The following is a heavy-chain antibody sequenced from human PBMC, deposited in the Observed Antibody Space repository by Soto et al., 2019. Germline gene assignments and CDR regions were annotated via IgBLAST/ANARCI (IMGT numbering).Heavy chain of an antibody. CDR2: ISPFGGAT. CDR1: ADSVSNDY. CDR3: AKGRGGKTVANFGMDV. V-gene: IGHV1-46*01. D-gene: IGHD3-16*01. Sequence: ASVKVSGKASADSVSNDYLHWVRQAPGQGFEWLGLISPFGGATAYAQRFEGRVTVTMDKSSTTFYLELSSLRSDDTAVYYCAKGRGGKTVANFGMDVWGQGVTVTVSS. J-gene: IGHJ6*02.